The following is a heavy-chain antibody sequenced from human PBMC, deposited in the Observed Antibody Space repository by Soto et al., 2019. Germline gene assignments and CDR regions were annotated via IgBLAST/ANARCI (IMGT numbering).Heavy chain of an antibody. CDR3: AHRLNGPVRN. Sequence: QITLKESGPTLVKPTQTLTLTCTFSGFSLSTSGVGVGWIRQPPGKALEWLAVIYWDDDKRHSPSLKSRLTITKDTSKNPVVLTMTDMDPVDTATYYCAHRLNGPVRNWGQGTLVTVSS. D-gene: IGHD2-2*01. CDR1: GFSLSTSGVG. CDR2: IYWDDDK. J-gene: IGHJ4*02. V-gene: IGHV2-5*02.